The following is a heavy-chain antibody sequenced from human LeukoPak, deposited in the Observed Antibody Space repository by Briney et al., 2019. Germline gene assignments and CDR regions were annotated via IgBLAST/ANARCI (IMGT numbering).Heavy chain of an antibody. CDR2: IYTSGST. J-gene: IGHJ6*03. D-gene: IGHD1-1*01. CDR1: GNSFGDYY. CDR3: ARQRLESYYYYYYMDV. Sequence: SETLSLTCTVSGNSFGDYYWSWIRQPAGKGLEWIGRIYTSGSTTYNPSLKSRVTMSVDTSKSQFSLNLMSVTAADTAVYYCARQRLESYYYYYYMDVWGKGTTVTISS. V-gene: IGHV4-4*07.